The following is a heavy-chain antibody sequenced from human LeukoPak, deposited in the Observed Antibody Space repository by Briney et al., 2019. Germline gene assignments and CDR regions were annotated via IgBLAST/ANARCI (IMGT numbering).Heavy chain of an antibody. CDR1: GFNVFRNY. CDR3: AKTDGDSEIPWHGMDV. D-gene: IGHD7-27*01. J-gene: IGHJ6*02. CDR2: INSGGST. Sequence: GGALRLSCTASGFNVFRNYMNWVRQAPGKGLEWVSVINSGGSTYYADSVKGRFTISRDNSKNTLYQQMNSLRAEDTAVYYCAKTDGDSEIPWHGMDVWGQGTTVTVSS. V-gene: IGHV3-53*01.